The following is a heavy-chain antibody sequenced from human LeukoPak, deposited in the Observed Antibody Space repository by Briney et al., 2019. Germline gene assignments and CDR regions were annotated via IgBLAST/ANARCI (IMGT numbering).Heavy chain of an antibody. CDR3: TRNLGYCTGGGCYADY. D-gene: IGHD2-15*01. V-gene: IGHV3-30*02. CDR2: IRYDGSNK. Sequence: GASLRLSCAASGFTFGSYGMHWVRHAPGRGLEWVALIRYDGSNKYYADSVKGRFTISRDNSKNTLYLQMNSLRAEDTAVYYCTRNLGYCTGGGCYADYWGQGTLVTVSS. CDR1: GFTFGSYG. J-gene: IGHJ4*02.